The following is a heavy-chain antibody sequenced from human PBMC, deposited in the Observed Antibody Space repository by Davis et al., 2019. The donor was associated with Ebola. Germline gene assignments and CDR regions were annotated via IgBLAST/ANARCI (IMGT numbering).Heavy chain of an antibody. D-gene: IGHD3-22*01. Sequence: MPSETLSLTCTVSGYSISSGCYWGWIRQPPGKGLEWIGEIYHSGSTNYNPSLKSRVTISVDKSKNQFSLKLSSVAAADTAVYYCATYYYDSSGYYYGYWGQGTLVTVSS. J-gene: IGHJ4*02. CDR1: GYSISSGCY. V-gene: IGHV4-38-2*02. CDR3: ATYYYDSSGYYYGY. CDR2: IYHSGST.